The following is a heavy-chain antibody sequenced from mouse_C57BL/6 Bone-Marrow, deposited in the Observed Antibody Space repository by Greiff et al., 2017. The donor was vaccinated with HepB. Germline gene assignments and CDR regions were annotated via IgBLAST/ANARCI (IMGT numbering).Heavy chain of an antibody. J-gene: IGHJ1*03. CDR1: GYTFTDYN. Sequence: DVQLQESGPELVKPGASVKMSCKASGYTFTDYNMHWVKQSHGKSLEWIGYINPNNGGTSYNQKFKGKATLTVNKSSSTAYMELRSLTSEDSAVYYCANTGVYWYFDVWGTGTTVTVSS. CDR2: INPNNGGT. V-gene: IGHV1-22*01. D-gene: IGHD4-1*01. CDR3: ANTGVYWYFDV.